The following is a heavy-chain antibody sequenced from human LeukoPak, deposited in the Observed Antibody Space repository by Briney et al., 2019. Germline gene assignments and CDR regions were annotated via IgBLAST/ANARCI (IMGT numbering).Heavy chain of an antibody. V-gene: IGHV3-30-3*01. Sequence: QPGGSLRLSCAASGFTFSSYAMHWVRQAPGKGLEWVAVISNDGSNKYYADSVKGRFTISRDNSKNTLYLQMNSLRAEDTALYYCARAIVVVTGRFDPWGRGTLVTVSS. D-gene: IGHD2-21*02. CDR1: GFTFSSYA. CDR3: ARAIVVVTGRFDP. J-gene: IGHJ5*02. CDR2: ISNDGSNK.